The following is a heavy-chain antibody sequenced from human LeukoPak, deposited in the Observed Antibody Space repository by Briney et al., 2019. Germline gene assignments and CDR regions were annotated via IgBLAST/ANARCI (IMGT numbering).Heavy chain of an antibody. CDR1: GFTFSRYW. J-gene: IGHJ6*02. CDR2: IKTDGTYT. Sequence: PGGSLRLSCAASGFTFSRYWMHWVRQAPGKGLVWVSRIKTDGTYTSYADSVKGRFPISRDKAKSTLYLQMNALRGEDTAVYYCASEEGGLDVWGQGTTVTVSS. CDR3: ASEEGGLDV. V-gene: IGHV3-74*01.